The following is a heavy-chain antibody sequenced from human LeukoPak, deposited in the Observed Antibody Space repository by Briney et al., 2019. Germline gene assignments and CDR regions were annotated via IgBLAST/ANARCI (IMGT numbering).Heavy chain of an antibody. V-gene: IGHV3-23*01. CDR1: GFSFSSYA. Sequence: GGSLRLSCAASGFSFSSYAMSWVRQAPGKGLEWVSAISGSGGSTYYADSVKGRFTISRDNSKNTLYLQMNSLRAEDTAVYYCAKLRSLSTIFGVVIPSSFDYWGQGTLVTVSS. J-gene: IGHJ4*02. D-gene: IGHD3-3*01. CDR2: ISGSGGST. CDR3: AKLRSLSTIFGVVIPSSFDY.